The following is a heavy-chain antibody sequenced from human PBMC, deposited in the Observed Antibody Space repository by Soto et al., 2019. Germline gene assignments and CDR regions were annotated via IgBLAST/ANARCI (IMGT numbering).Heavy chain of an antibody. CDR1: GFTFSSYA. CDR3: AKDPLRITMIVVVTNYFDY. Sequence: GGSLRLSCAASGFTFSSYAMSWVRQAPGKGLEWVSAISGSGGSTYYADSVKGRFTISRDNSKNTLYLQMNSLRAEDTAVYYCAKDPLRITMIVVVTNYFDYWGQGTLVTVSS. V-gene: IGHV3-23*01. D-gene: IGHD3-22*01. J-gene: IGHJ4*02. CDR2: ISGSGGST.